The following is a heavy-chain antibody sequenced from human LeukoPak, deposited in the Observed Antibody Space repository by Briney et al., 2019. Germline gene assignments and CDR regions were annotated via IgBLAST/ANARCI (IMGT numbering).Heavy chain of an antibody. Sequence: GASVRVSCKASGYTFTSYGISWVRQAPGQGLGWRGWISAYNGNTNYAQKLQGRVTMTTDTSTSTAYMELGSLRSDDTAVYYCARRASPKGTYCGGDCYSDYWGQGTLVTVSS. V-gene: IGHV1-18*01. CDR2: ISAYNGNT. CDR3: ARRASPKGTYCGGDCYSDY. J-gene: IGHJ4*02. CDR1: GYTFTSYG. D-gene: IGHD2-21*02.